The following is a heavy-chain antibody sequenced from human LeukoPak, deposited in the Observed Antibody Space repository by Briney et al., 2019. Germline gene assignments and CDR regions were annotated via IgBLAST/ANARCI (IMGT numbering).Heavy chain of an antibody. CDR3: ARLTKGRYFDYFFDH. D-gene: IGHD3-9*01. CDR1: GDSVSIGNYF. V-gene: IGHV4-39*01. Sequence: SETLSLTCSVFGDSVSIGNYFWGWIRQPPEKGLEWIGNINYIGSSAYNPSLKNRVTVSVDTSKNQFSLKMTSVTAADTALYYCARLTKGRYFDYFFDHWGQGTLITVSS. J-gene: IGHJ4*02. CDR2: INYIGSS.